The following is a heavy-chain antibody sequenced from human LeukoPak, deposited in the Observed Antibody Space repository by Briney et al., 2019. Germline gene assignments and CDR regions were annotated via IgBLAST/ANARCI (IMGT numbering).Heavy chain of an antibody. V-gene: IGHV4-59*08. J-gene: IGHJ4*02. Sequence: SETLSPTCTVSGGSINNYYWSWIRQPPGMGLEWIGYIYYSGSTNYNPSLKSRVTISVDTSNNQFSLKLSSVTAADTAAYYCARLISGVGYFDSWGQGTLVTVSS. CDR2: IYYSGST. CDR1: GGSINNYY. CDR3: ARLISGVGYFDS. D-gene: IGHD3-10*01.